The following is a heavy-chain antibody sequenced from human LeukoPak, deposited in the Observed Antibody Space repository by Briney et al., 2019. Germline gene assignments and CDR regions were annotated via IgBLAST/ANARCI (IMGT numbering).Heavy chain of an antibody. V-gene: IGHV4-34*01. CDR3: ARHGSGSYRSYYFDY. Sequence: SETLSLTCAVYGGSFSVYYCSWIRQPPGKGLEWIGEINHSGSTNYNPSLKSRVTISVDTSKNQFSLKLSSVTAADTAVYYCARHGSGSYRSYYFDYWGQGTLVTVSS. D-gene: IGHD1-26*01. J-gene: IGHJ4*02. CDR2: INHSGST. CDR1: GGSFSVYY.